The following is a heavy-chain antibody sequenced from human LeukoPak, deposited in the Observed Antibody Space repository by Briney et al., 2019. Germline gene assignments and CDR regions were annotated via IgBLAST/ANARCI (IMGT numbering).Heavy chain of an antibody. V-gene: IGHV3-74*01. D-gene: IGHD3-22*01. Sequence: GSLRLSCAASGFTFDDYAMHWVRQAPGKGLVWVSRINSDGSSTSYADSVKGRFTISRDNAKNTLYLQMNSLRAEDTAVYYCARWNTMIVSEQHWGQGTLVTVSS. J-gene: IGHJ1*01. CDR2: INSDGSST. CDR3: ARWNTMIVSEQH. CDR1: GFTFDDYA.